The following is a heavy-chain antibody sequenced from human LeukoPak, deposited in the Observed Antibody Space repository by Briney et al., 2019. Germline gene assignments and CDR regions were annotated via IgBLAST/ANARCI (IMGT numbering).Heavy chain of an antibody. CDR1: GFTFSSYA. V-gene: IGHV3-23*01. D-gene: IGHD4-11*01. J-gene: IGHJ4*02. CDR3: AKDPRSTAVTTSRSFDY. Sequence: GGSLRLSCAASGFTFSSYAMSWVRQAPGKGLEWVSTISGTGGTTYYADSVKGRFTISRDNSKNTLYLQMYSLRAEDTAVYYCAKDPRSTAVTTSRSFDYWGQGTLVTVSS. CDR2: ISGTGGTT.